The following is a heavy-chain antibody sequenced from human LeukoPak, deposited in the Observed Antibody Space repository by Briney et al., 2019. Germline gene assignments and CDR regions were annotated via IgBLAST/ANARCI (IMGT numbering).Heavy chain of an antibody. CDR3: TADEDWNYARKDV. D-gene: IGHD1-7*01. CDR2: TVSEIDGGTT. Sequence: GGSLRLSCAASGLTFNYAWMSWVRQVPGKGLEWVGQTVSEIDGGTTDYAAPVKGRFTISRDDSKSTLYLQMNSLKIEDTAVYYCTADEDWNYARKDVWGQGATVIVSS. J-gene: IGHJ6*02. V-gene: IGHV3-15*04. CDR1: GLTFNYAW.